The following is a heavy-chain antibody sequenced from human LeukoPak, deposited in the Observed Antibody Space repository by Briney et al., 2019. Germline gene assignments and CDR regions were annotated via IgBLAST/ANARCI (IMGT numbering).Heavy chain of an antibody. V-gene: IGHV4-39*01. CDR3: ARQVRNSSGYSDY. J-gene: IGHJ4*02. Sequence: GSLRLSCAASGFTVSSNYMSWVRQPPGKGLEWIGSIYYSGSTYYNPSLKSRVTISVDTSKNQFSLKLSSVTAADTAVYYCARQVRNSSGYSDYWGQGTLVTVSS. CDR2: IYYSGST. CDR1: GFTVSSNY. D-gene: IGHD3-22*01.